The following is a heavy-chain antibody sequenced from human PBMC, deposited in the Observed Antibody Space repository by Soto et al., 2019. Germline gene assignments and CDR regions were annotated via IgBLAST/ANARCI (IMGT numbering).Heavy chain of an antibody. D-gene: IGHD3-22*01. J-gene: IGHJ3*02. CDR1: GGSISSGDYY. CDR2: IYSSGST. V-gene: IGHV4-31*03. Sequence: QVQLQESGPGLVKPSQTLSLTCTVSGGSISSGDYYWSWIRHHPGKGLEWIGYIYSSGSTYYNPSLRSRVTISADTSENQFSLRLSSVTAADTAVYYCVRDYDYDTSRNDAFDIWGQGTMVTVSS. CDR3: VRDYDYDTSRNDAFDI.